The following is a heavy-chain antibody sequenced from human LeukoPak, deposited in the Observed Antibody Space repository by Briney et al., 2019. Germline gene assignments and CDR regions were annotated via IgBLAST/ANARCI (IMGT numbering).Heavy chain of an antibody. CDR3: AKPYYYGSGSFFDY. CDR2: INHSGST. D-gene: IGHD3-10*01. J-gene: IGHJ4*02. V-gene: IGHV4-34*01. Sequence: PSETLSLTCAVYGGALSGYYCSWIRQPPGKGLEWIGEINHSGSTNYNPSLKSRVTISVDTSKNQFSLKLSSVTAADTAVYYCAKPYYYGSGSFFDYWGQGTLVTVSS. CDR1: GGALSGYY.